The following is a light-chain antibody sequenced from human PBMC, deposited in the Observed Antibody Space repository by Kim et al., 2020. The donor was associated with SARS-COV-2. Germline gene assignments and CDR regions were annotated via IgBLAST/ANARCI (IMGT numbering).Light chain of an antibody. CDR2: EVS. J-gene: IGKJ3*01. Sequence: PAASYSGTSHSRVYNGSSIYLNWFQQKPGKAPQRIIYEVSNLESGVPYRFSGSGSGTDFTLKISRVEAEDVAIYYCKQDKNWPFTFGPGTKVDIK. CDR1: HSRVYNGSSIY. CDR3: KQDKNWPFT. V-gene: IGKV2-30*01.